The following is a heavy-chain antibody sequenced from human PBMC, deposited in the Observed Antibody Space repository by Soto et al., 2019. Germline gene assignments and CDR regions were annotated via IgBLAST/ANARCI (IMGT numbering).Heavy chain of an antibody. CDR2: ISGSGGST. CDR3: AKEGVYSSGWYVYYFDY. V-gene: IGHV3-23*01. D-gene: IGHD6-19*01. Sequence: AISGSGGSTYYADSVKGRFTISRDNSKNTLYLQMNSLRAEDTAVYYCAKEGVYSSGWYVYYFDYWGQGTLVTV. J-gene: IGHJ4*02.